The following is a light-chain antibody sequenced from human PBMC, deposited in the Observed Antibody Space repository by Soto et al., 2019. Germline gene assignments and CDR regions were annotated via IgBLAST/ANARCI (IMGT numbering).Light chain of an antibody. CDR1: QSINRR. Sequence: DIQMTQSPPTLSASVGGRVTITCRASQSINRRLAWYQQKPGKAPNLLIYDASTLESGVPARFSGGDSGTEFTLTISSLQSEDFAVYYCQQYNDWPLTFGQGTKVDIK. CDR2: DAS. J-gene: IGKJ1*01. CDR3: QQYNDWPLT. V-gene: IGKV1-5*01.